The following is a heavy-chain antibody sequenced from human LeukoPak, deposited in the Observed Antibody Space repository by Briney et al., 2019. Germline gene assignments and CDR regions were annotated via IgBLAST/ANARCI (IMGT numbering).Heavy chain of an antibody. V-gene: IGHV3-53*01. CDR3: ATLANWNLLDY. Sequence: GGSLRLSCAAFGFTVRSDDMNWVRQAPGKGLEWVSILDSDGSPSYADSVKGRFTISRDNSKNTLYLQMNSLRAEDTAVYYCATLANWNLLDYWGQGTLVTVSS. J-gene: IGHJ4*02. D-gene: IGHD1-7*01. CDR1: GFTVRSDD. CDR2: LDSDGSP.